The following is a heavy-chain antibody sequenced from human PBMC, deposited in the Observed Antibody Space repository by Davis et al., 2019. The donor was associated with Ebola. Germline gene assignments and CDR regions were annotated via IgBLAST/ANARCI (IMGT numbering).Heavy chain of an antibody. V-gene: IGHV1-18*01. D-gene: IGHD5-18*01. CDR3: ARDREEWYSYGSPLRYYGMDV. CDR2: ISAYNGNT. J-gene: IGHJ6*04. Sequence: ASVKVSCKASGGTFSSYAISWVRQAPGQGLEWMGWISAYNGNTNYAQKLQGRVTMTTDTSTSTAYMELRSLRSDDTAVYYCARDREEWYSYGSPLRYYGMDVWGKGTTVTVSS. CDR1: GGTFSSYA.